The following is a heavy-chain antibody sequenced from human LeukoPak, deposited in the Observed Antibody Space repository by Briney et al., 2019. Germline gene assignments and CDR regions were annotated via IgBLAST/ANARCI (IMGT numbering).Heavy chain of an antibody. D-gene: IGHD3-10*01. Sequence: GGSLRLSCAASGFTFSNAWMSWVRQAPGKGLEWVANIKQDGSEKYYVDSVKGRFTISRDNAKNSLYLQMNSLRAEDTAVYYCARVGDYYYYYMDVWGKGTTVTVSS. J-gene: IGHJ6*03. CDR2: IKQDGSEK. CDR3: ARVGDYYYYYMDV. CDR1: GFTFSNAW. V-gene: IGHV3-7*01.